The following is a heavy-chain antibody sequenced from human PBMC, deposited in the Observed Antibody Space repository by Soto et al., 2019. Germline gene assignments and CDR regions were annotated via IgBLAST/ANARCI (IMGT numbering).Heavy chain of an antibody. CDR3: ATRITVFGLLIPPFDP. Sequence: PSETLSLTCAVYGGSVDGYYWNWIRQPPGKGLEWIGEINHTGGTHYNPSLKSRVTMSVDTSKNQFSLRLSSVTAADTAIYYCATRITVFGLLIPPFDPWGQGTQVTDSS. CDR1: GGSVDGYY. CDR2: INHTGGT. J-gene: IGHJ5*02. V-gene: IGHV4-34*01. D-gene: IGHD3-3*01.